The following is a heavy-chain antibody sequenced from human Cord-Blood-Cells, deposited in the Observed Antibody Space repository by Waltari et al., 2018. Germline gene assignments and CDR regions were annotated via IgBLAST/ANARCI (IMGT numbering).Heavy chain of an antibody. D-gene: IGHD5-12*01. Sequence: QVQLVQSGAAVKKPGSSVTVSCTASRGTFSSYAICRVRQAPGQGLEWMGGSSPILGTANYAQKFQGRVTITADKSTSTAYMELSSLISEDTAVYYCASSGYSNAFDIWGQGTMVTVSS. CDR2: SSPILGTA. V-gene: IGHV1-69*06. J-gene: IGHJ3*02. CDR3: ASSGYSNAFDI. CDR1: RGTFSSYA.